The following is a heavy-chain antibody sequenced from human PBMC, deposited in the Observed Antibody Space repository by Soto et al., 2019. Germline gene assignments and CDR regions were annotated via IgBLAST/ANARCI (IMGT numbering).Heavy chain of an antibody. Sequence: SVKVSCKASGGTFSSYAISWVRQAPGQGLEWMGGIIPTFGTANYAQKFQGRVTITADESTSTAYMELSSLRSEDTAVYYCARRGYSSSSPYYYYGMDVWGQGTTVTVSS. V-gene: IGHV1-69*13. D-gene: IGHD6-6*01. CDR3: ARRGYSSSSPYYYYGMDV. CDR2: IIPTFGTA. J-gene: IGHJ6*02. CDR1: GGTFSSYA.